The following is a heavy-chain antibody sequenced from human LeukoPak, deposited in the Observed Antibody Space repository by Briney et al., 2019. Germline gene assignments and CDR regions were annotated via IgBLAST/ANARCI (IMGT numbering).Heavy chain of an antibody. CDR3: AREARGTRAAFDV. V-gene: IGHV3-7*01. Sequence: GGSLRLSCAASGFTFSSYWMSWVRQAPGKGLEWAANIKEDGTHKYYVGSVGGRFTISRDNAKNSLYLQMNSLRAEDTAIYYCAREARGTRAAFDVWGQGTMVTVFS. J-gene: IGHJ3*01. CDR2: IKEDGTHK. D-gene: IGHD2-8*01. CDR1: GFTFSSYW.